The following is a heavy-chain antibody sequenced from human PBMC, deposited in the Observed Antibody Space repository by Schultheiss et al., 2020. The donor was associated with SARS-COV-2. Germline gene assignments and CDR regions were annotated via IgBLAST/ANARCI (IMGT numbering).Heavy chain of an antibody. CDR1: GFTFSNYA. D-gene: IGHD3-9*01. CDR3: ARVSYDILTGYYGWFDP. V-gene: IGHV3-23*01. Sequence: GGSLRLSCAASGFTFSNYAMTWVRQAPGKGLEWVSAISGSGGSTYYADSVKGRFTISRDNSKNTLYLQMNSLRAEDTAVYYCARVSYDILTGYYGWFDPWGQGTLVTVSS. CDR2: ISGSGGST. J-gene: IGHJ5*02.